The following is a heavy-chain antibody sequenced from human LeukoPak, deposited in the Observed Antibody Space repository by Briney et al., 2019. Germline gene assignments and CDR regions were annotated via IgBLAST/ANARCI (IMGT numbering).Heavy chain of an antibody. Sequence: PGGSLRLSCAASGFTFSSYGMHWVRQAPGKGLEWVAFIRYDGSNKYYADSVMSRFTISRDNSKNTLYLQMNSPRAEDTAVYFCAKGDKMLTWRRTYNRFDPWGQGTLVTVSS. V-gene: IGHV3-30*02. CDR1: GFTFSSYG. D-gene: IGHD3-16*01. J-gene: IGHJ5*02. CDR2: IRYDGSNK. CDR3: AKGDKMLTWRRTYNRFDP.